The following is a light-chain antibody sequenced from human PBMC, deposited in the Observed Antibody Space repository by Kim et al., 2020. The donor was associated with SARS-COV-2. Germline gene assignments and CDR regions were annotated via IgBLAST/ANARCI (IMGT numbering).Light chain of an antibody. J-gene: IGLJ2*01. V-gene: IGLV3-19*01. CDR2: DKN. CDR1: SLRSRY. Sequence: SSELTQDPAVSVALGQTVRITCQGDSLRSRYAIWYQQKPGQAPVRVMYDKNNRPSGIPDRFSGSSSRNTASLTITGAQAEDEAEYYCSSRGSSGNHVVFGGGTQLTVL. CDR3: SSRGSSGNHVV.